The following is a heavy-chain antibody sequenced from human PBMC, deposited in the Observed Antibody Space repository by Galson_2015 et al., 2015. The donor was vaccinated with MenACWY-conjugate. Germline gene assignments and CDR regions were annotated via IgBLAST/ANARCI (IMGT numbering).Heavy chain of an antibody. Sequence: ETLSLTCTVSGGSINSYYWSWIRQPPGKGLEWIGYMYYSGSANYNPSLKSRVTISVDTSKNQFSLTMTSVTAADTAVYYCAGGVNLASMAGYWGQGTLVTVSS. CDR3: AGGVNLASMAGY. V-gene: IGHV4-59*01. CDR1: GGSINSYY. J-gene: IGHJ4*02. CDR2: MYYSGSA. D-gene: IGHD3-3*02.